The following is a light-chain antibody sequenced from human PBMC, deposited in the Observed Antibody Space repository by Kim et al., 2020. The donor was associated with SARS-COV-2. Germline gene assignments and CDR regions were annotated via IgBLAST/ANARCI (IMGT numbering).Light chain of an antibody. J-gene: IGLJ1*01. V-gene: IGLV3-1*01. CDR3: QAWDSSTEV. CDR1: KMGDKY. CDR2: QDS. Sequence: VSPGQTASITCSGDKMGDKYACWYQQKPGQSPVLVIYQDSKRPSGIPERFSGSNSGNTATLTISGTQAMDEADYYCQAWDSSTEVFGTGTKVTVL.